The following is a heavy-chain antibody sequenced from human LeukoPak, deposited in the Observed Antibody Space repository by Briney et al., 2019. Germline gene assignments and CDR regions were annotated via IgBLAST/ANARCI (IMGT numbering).Heavy chain of an antibody. CDR2: TRNKANSYTT. J-gene: IGHJ4*02. D-gene: IGHD1-26*01. CDR3: ARFYSGSYPV. CDR1: GFTFSDHY. Sequence: GGSLRLSCAASGFTFSDHYMDWVRQAPGKGLEWVGRTRNKANSYTTEYAASVKGRFTISRDDSKNSLYLQMNSLKTEDTAVYYCARFYSGSYPVWGQGTLVIVSS. V-gene: IGHV3-72*01.